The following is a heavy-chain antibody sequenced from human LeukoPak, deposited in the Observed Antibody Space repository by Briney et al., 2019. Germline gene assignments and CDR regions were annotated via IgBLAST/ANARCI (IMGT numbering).Heavy chain of an antibody. J-gene: IGHJ3*02. CDR1: GFTFSSYA. CDR3: TTESYYDILTGYYIDAFDM. V-gene: IGHV3-15*01. CDR2: IKSKTDGGTT. D-gene: IGHD3-9*01. Sequence: PGGSLRLSCAASGFTFSSYAMSWVRQAPGKGLEWVGRIKSKTDGGTTDYAAPVKGRFTISRDDSKNTLYLQMNSLKTEDTAVYYCTTESYYDILTGYYIDAFDMWGQGTMVTVSS.